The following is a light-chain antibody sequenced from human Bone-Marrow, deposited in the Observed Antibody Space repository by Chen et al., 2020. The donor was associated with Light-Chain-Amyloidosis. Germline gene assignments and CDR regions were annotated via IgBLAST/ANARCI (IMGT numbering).Light chain of an antibody. CDR3: QSADSSGTYEVI. V-gene: IGLV3-25*03. Sequence: SYELTQPPSVLVSPGQTARITCSGDDLPTKYAYWYQQKPGRAPVLVIHRDTERPSGISERFSGSSSGTTATLTISGVQAEDEADYHCQSADSSGTYEVIFGGGTKLTVL. CDR1: DLPTKY. J-gene: IGLJ2*01. CDR2: RDT.